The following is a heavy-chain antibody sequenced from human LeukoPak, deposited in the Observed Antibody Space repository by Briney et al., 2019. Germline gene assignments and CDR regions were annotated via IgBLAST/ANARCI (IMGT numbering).Heavy chain of an antibody. J-gene: IGHJ3*02. V-gene: IGHV1-24*01. CDR2: FDPEDGET. D-gene: IGHD2-2*01. Sequence: ASVKVSCKVSGYTLTELSMHWLRQAPGKGLEWMGGFDPEDGETIYAQKFQGRVTMTEDTSTDTAYMELSSLRSEDTAVYYCATDFPCTSCPEIASDRGALDIWGQGTMVTVSS. CDR3: ATDFPCTSCPEIASDRGALDI. CDR1: GYTLTELS.